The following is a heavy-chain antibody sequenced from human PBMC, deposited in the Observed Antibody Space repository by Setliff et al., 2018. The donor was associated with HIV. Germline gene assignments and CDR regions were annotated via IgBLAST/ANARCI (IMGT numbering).Heavy chain of an antibody. CDR2: IYYSGNT. D-gene: IGHD3-22*01. V-gene: IGHV4-39*07. J-gene: IGHJ3*02. CDR1: GGSIKSSSYY. CDR3: ARSRRYYDSSGYYPGAFDI. Sequence: SETLSLTCTVSGGSIKSSSYYWGWIRQPPGKGLDWIGSIYYSGNTYYNPSLKSRVTISEDTSRNQFSLKLSSVTAADTAVYYCARSRRYYDSSGYYPGAFDIWGQGTVVTVSS.